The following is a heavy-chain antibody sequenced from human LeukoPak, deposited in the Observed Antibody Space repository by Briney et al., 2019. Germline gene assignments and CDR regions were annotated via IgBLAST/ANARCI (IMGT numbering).Heavy chain of an antibody. CDR1: GFTFSSYW. V-gene: IGHV3-74*01. Sequence: GGSLRLSCAASGFTFSSYWMHWVRQAPGKGLVWVSRINSDGRRTTYADSVKGRFTISRDSAKNTLYLQMNSLGAEDTAVYYCARDSRYYSMDVWGQGTTVTVSS. J-gene: IGHJ6*02. CDR2: INSDGRRT. CDR3: ARDSRYYSMDV.